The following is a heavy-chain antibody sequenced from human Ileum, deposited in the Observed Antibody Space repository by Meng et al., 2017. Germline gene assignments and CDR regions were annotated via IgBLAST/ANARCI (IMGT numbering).Heavy chain of an antibody. Sequence: GESLKISCAASGFTFSDSEMIWVRQAPGKGLEWISYISSSGSTIYYADSVRGRFTISRDNPKNSLYLQMNSLRAEDTAIYYCARDIYDEVTTSIADSWGQGTLVTVSS. CDR2: ISSSGSTI. V-gene: IGHV3-48*03. CDR1: GFTFSDSE. D-gene: IGHD4-17*01. J-gene: IGHJ4*02. CDR3: ARDIYDEVTTSIADS.